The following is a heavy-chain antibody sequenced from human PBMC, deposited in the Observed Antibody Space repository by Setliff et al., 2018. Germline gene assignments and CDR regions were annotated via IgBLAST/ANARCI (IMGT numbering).Heavy chain of an antibody. CDR3: ARDRVVVVGGRRGYYFDS. CDR1: GGSIXSHH. J-gene: IGHJ4*02. D-gene: IGHD2-15*01. Sequence: PXETLSLTXTVSGGSIXSHHWTWIRQPAGKXXEXIXRXXXXXXXXXXXXXXXRXXXSGDTXKNQFSLRLTSVTAADTAVYYCARDRVVVVGGRRGYYFDSWGQGTLVTVSS. CDR2: XXXXXXX. V-gene: IGHV4-4*07.